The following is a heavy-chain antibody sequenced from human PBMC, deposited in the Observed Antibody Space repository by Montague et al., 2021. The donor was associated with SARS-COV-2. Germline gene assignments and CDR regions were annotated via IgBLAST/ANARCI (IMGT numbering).Heavy chain of an antibody. J-gene: IGHJ5*01. Sequence: SETLSLTCTVSFGSISTYYWSWIRQPPGKGLEWIGFIFYNGSTKYNPSLKRRVSISIDTSKNQFSLKLSSVTAADTAVYYCARQDAWAYCGDECYRGWFDSWGQGTLVTVSS. CDR3: ARQDAWAYCGDECYRGWFDS. V-gene: IGHV4-59*01. D-gene: IGHD2-21*01. CDR2: IFYNGST. CDR1: FGSISTYY.